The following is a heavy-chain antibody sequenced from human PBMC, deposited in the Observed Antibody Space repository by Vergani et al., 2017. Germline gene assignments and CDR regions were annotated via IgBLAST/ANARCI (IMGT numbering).Heavy chain of an antibody. CDR1: GFTFSSYA. D-gene: IGHD2-2*01. Sequence: EVQLLESGGNLVQPGGSLRLSCAASGFTFSSYAMSWVRQAPGKGLEWVSAVSGSGGSTYYADSVKGRFTISRDNSKNTLYLQMNSLRAEDTAVYYCAKNYCSSTSCQYYYYYYMDVWGKGTTVTVSS. J-gene: IGHJ6*03. CDR3: AKNYCSSTSCQYYYYYYMDV. V-gene: IGHV3-23*01. CDR2: VSGSGGST.